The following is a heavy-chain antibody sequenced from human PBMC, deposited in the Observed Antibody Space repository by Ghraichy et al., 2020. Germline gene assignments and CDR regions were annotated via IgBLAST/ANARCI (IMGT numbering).Heavy chain of an antibody. CDR1: GFTFSSYW. Sequence: GESLNISCAASGFTFSSYWMHWVRQAPGKGLVWVSRINSDGSSTTYADSVKGRFTISRDYATNTLYLQMNSLRAEDTAVYYCARGTQYTGGWYGIDYWGQGTLVTVSS. D-gene: IGHD6-19*01. CDR2: INSDGSST. J-gene: IGHJ4*02. V-gene: IGHV3-74*01. CDR3: ARGTQYTGGWYGIDY.